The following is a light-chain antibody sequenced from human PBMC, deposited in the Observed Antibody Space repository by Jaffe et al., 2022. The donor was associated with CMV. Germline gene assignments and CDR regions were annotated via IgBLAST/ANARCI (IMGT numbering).Light chain of an antibody. J-gene: IGLJ2*01. CDR1: KLGDKY. CDR2: QDN. CDR3: QAWDSSVV. V-gene: IGLV3-1*01. Sequence: SYELAQPPAVSVSPGQTASITCSGEKLGDKYTCWYQQKPGQSPVVVIYQDNKRPSGIPERFSGSNSGNTATLTISGTQALDEADYYCQAWDSSVVFGGGTKLTVL.